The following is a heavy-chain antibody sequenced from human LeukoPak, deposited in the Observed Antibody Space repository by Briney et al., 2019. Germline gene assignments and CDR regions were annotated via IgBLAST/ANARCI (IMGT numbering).Heavy chain of an antibody. CDR3: ARKIASTRLGVRYYYMDI. V-gene: IGHV1-8*01. D-gene: IGHD2-2*01. J-gene: IGHJ6*03. Sequence: ASVKISSKASGYTFISYDIVWRRQATGQGVEWMGYMNPKSGNTDNVQNFQGRVPMTRDTSITTAYMELSGLRSEDTDVYYCARKIASTRLGVRYYYMDIWGEGTTVTISS. CDR2: MNPKSGNT. CDR1: GYTFISYD.